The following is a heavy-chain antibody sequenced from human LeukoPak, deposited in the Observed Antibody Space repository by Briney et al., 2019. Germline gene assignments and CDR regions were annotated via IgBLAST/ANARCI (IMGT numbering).Heavy chain of an antibody. J-gene: IGHJ3*02. Sequence: ATVKVSCKASGYTFTGYYMHWVRQAPGQGLEWMGWINPNSGGTNYAQKFQGRVTMTRDTSISTAYMELSRLRSDDTAVFYCARESLEYSSSSDAFDIWGQGTMVTVSS. CDR3: ARESLEYSSSSDAFDI. D-gene: IGHD6-6*01. CDR2: INPNSGGT. V-gene: IGHV1-2*02. CDR1: GYTFTGYY.